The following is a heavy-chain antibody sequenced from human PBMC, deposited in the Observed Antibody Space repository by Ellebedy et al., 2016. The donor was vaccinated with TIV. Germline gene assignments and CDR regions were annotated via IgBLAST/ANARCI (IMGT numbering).Heavy chain of an antibody. CDR3: ARDGGYGGNSGFDY. CDR1: GFSFSRYW. J-gene: IGHJ4*02. Sequence: GESLKISCAASGFSFSRYWMTWVRQAPGKGLEWVANIKYDGSEKYYGESVKGRFTISRDNAKNSLYLQMNSLRAEDTAVYYCARDGGYGGNSGFDYWGQGTLVTVSS. D-gene: IGHD4-23*01. V-gene: IGHV3-7*01. CDR2: IKYDGSEK.